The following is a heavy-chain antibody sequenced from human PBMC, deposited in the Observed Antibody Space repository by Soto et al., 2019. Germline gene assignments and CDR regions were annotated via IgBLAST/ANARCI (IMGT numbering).Heavy chain of an antibody. D-gene: IGHD3-10*01. J-gene: IGHJ5*02. V-gene: IGHV1-24*01. Sequence: GASVKVSCKVSGYTLTELSMHWVRQAPGKGLEWMGGFDPEDGETIYAQKFQGRVTMTEDTSTDTAYMELSSLRSEDTAVYYCATVCTMVRGVINNWFDPWGQGTLVTVSS. CDR1: GYTLTELS. CDR2: FDPEDGET. CDR3: ATVCTMVRGVINNWFDP.